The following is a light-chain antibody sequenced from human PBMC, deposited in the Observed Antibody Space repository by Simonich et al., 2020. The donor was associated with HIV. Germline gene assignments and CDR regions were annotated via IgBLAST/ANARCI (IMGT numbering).Light chain of an antibody. CDR2: GTS. CDR1: PNVSSN. J-gene: IGKJ2*01. CDR3: QQYNNWPYT. Sequence: EIVMTQSQDTLSVSPGERATLSCRSSPNVSSNLAWSQQKPGQAPSLRIYGTSTRATGIPASFSGSGSGTEFSLTISSLQSEDFAVYYCQQYNNWPYTFGQGTKLEIK. V-gene: IGKV3-15*01.